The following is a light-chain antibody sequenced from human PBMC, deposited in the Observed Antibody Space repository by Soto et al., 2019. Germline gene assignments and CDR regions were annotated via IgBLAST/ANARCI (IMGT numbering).Light chain of an antibody. CDR2: MDS. V-gene: IGKV2-28*01. J-gene: IGKJ1*01. CDR3: MQSLQNPWT. CDR1: QSLLYSNGFNC. Sequence: DIVMTQSPLSLSVTPGESASISCRSSQSLLYSNGFNCLVWYLQKPGQSPQLLIYMDSYRASGVPDRISGSGSGTDFTLEISRGEAEDVGVYYCMQSLQNPWTFGQGTKVEIK.